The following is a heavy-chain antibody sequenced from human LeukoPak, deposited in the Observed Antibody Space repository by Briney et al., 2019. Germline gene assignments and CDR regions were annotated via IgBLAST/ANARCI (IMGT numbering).Heavy chain of an antibody. CDR3: GRNGDYYYYMDV. Sequence: GMSLRLSCAASGFPFSSYGMHWVRQAPGKGLEWVSYISSSSSTIYYADSVKDRFTISRDNAKNSLYLQMNSLRAEDTAVYYCGRNGDYYYYMDVWGKGTTVTVSS. CDR1: GFPFSSYG. J-gene: IGHJ6*03. CDR2: ISSSSSTI. D-gene: IGHD1-14*01. V-gene: IGHV3-48*01.